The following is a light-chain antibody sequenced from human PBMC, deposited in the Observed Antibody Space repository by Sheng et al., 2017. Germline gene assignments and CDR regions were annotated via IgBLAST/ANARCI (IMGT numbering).Light chain of an antibody. CDR2: GAS. J-gene: IGKJ4*01. CDR3: QQRSNWPPLT. V-gene: IGKV3-11*01. CDR1: QSVRNN. Sequence: EIVLSQSPVTLSVSPGERATLSCRASQSVRNNLAWYQQKPGQSPRLLIYGASTRATGIPARFSGSGSGTDFTLTISSLEPEDFAVYYCQQRSNWPPLTFGGGTKVEIK.